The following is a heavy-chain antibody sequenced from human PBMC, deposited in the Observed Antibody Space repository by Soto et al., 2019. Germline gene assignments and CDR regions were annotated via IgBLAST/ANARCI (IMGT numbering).Heavy chain of an antibody. CDR1: GYSFTSYW. J-gene: IGHJ3*02. Sequence: GESLKISCKGSGYSFTSYWIGWVRQMPGKGLEWMGIIYPGDSDTRYSPSFQGQVTISADKSISTAYLQWSSLKASDTAMYYCARLGGGIAVAGTWGGFDIWGQGRMVTVSS. CDR2: IYPGDSDT. D-gene: IGHD6-19*01. CDR3: ARLGGGIAVAGTWGGFDI. V-gene: IGHV5-51*01.